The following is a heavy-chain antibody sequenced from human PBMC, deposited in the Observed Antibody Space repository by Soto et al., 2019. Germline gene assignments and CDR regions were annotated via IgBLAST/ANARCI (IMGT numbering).Heavy chain of an antibody. D-gene: IGHD5-12*01. CDR1: GFTFSSYW. J-gene: IGHJ4*02. Sequence: SLRLSCAASGFTFSSYWMHWVRQAPGKGLVWVSRINSDGSSTSYADSVKGRFTISRDNAKNTLYLQMNSLRAEDTAVYYCARAAEVATIFGYWGQGNLVTVSS. V-gene: IGHV3-74*01. CDR3: ARAAEVATIFGY. CDR2: INSDGSST.